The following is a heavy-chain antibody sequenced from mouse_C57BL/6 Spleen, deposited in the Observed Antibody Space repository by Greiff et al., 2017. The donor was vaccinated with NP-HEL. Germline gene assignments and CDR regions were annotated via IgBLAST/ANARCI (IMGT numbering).Heavy chain of an antibody. CDR3: ARSGYDESWFAY. CDR2: INPNYGTT. V-gene: IGHV1-39*01. CDR1: GYSFTDYN. Sequence: VPLPPSLPELVKPGASVKISCKASGYSFTDYNMNWVKQSNGKSLEWIGVINPNYGTTSYNQKFKGKATLTVDQSSSTAYMQLNSLTSEDSAVYYCARSGYDESWFAYWGQGTLVTVSA. J-gene: IGHJ3*01. D-gene: IGHD2-2*01.